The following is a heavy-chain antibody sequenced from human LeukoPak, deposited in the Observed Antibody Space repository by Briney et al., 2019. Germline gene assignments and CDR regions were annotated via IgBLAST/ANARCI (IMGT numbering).Heavy chain of an antibody. V-gene: IGHV3-74*01. D-gene: IGHD3-10*01. CDR1: GFSFSSYW. CDR3: ARGRGSGSSDY. CDR2: INSDGSST. Sequence: TGGSLRLSCAASGFSFSSYWMHRVRRVPGKGLVWVSRINSDGSSTIYADSVKGRFTISRDNAKNTLYLQMNSLRAEDTAVYYCARGRGSGSSDYWGQGTLVTVSS. J-gene: IGHJ4*02.